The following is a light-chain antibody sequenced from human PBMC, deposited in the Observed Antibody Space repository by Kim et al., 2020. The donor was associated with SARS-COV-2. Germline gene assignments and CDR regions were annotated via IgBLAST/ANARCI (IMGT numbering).Light chain of an antibody. CDR3: QSYDSSLSGANWV. J-gene: IGLJ3*02. Sequence: VTISCTGSSTNIGAGYDVHWYQQLPAATPKLLIYGNSNRPSGVPDRFSGSKSGTSASLAITGLQAEDEADYYCQSYDSSLSGANWVFGGGTKLTVL. CDR1: STNIGAGYD. V-gene: IGLV1-40*01. CDR2: GNS.